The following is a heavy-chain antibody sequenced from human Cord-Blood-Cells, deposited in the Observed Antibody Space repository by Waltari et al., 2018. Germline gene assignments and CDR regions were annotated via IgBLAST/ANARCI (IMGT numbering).Heavy chain of an antibody. CDR2: IWYDGSNK. J-gene: IGHJ5*02. CDR3: ARGNWFDP. CDR1: GFTFSSYS. V-gene: IGHV3-33*01. Sequence: QVQLVESGVGVVQPGRSLRLSCAASGFTFSSYSMHWVRQAPGKGLGWVAVIWYDGSNKYYADSVKGRFTISRDNSKNTLYLQMNSLRAEDTAVYYCARGNWFDPWGQGTLVTVSS.